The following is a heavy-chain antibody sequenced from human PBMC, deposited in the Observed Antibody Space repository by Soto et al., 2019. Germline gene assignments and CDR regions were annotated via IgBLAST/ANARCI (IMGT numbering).Heavy chain of an antibody. CDR2: ISGSGGST. J-gene: IGHJ4*02. Sequence: RGSLRLSCAASGFTFSSYAMSWVRQAPGKGLDWVSAISGSGGSTYYADSVKGRFTISRDNSKNTLYLQMNSLRAEDTAVYYSAKERNYDILTGYTVSFGILWGQGTLVTVSS. V-gene: IGHV3-23*01. CDR1: GFTFSSYA. CDR3: AKERNYDILTGYTVSFGIL. D-gene: IGHD3-9*01.